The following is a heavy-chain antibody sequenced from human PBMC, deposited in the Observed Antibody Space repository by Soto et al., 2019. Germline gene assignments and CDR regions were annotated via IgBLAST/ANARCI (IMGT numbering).Heavy chain of an antibody. D-gene: IGHD1-1*01. Sequence: QLQLQESGPGLVKPSETLSLTCTVSGGSISSSSYYWGWIRQPPGKGLEWIGSIYYSGSTYYNPSLKSRVTISVDMSKNQFSLKLSSVTAADTAVYYCARHEVQLAPNYGMDVWGQGTTVTVSS. CDR3: ARHEVQLAPNYGMDV. V-gene: IGHV4-39*01. J-gene: IGHJ6*02. CDR1: GGSISSSSYY. CDR2: IYYSGST.